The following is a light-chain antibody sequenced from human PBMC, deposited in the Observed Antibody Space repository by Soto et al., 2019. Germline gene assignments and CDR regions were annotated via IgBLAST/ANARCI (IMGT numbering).Light chain of an antibody. CDR3: SSYTKNSPYV. CDR1: SSDGGTYNL. V-gene: IGLV2-14*02. Sequence: QSVLTQPASVSGSPGQSITISCTGTSSDGGTYNLVSWYQHLPGKAPKLIIYDVSNRPSGVSSRFSGSKSDNTASLTIYGLQAEDEADYYCSSYTKNSPYVFGTGTKVTVL. CDR2: DVS. J-gene: IGLJ1*01.